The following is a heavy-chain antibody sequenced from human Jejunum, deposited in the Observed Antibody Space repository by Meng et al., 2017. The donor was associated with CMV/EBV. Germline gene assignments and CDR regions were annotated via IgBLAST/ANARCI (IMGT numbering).Heavy chain of an antibody. CDR2: LSNDGSTK. J-gene: IGHJ4*02. Sequence: AASRDTLIKYPMHWVRQAPGKGLEWVASLSNDGSTKYLADSVRGQFSMPRDISKNTVYLHMNNLRGEDTAVYYCAREKRFTNYFDSWGRGTLVTVSS. CDR3: AREKRFTNYFDS. V-gene: IGHV3-30-3*01. CDR1: RDTLIKYP.